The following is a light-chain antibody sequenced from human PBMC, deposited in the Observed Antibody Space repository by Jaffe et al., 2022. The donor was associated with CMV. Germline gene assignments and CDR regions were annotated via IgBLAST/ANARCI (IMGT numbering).Light chain of an antibody. V-gene: IGLV3-25*03. J-gene: IGLJ2*01. CDR1: ALPKQY. Sequence: SYELTQPPSVSVSPGQTARITCSGDALPKQYAYWYQQKPGQAPVLVIYKDSERPSGIPERFSGSSSGTTVTLTISGVQAEDEADYYCQSADSSRCVFGGGTKLTVL. CDR3: QSADSSRCV. CDR2: KDS.